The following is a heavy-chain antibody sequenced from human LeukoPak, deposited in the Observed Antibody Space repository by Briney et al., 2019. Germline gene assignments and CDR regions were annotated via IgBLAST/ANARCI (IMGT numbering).Heavy chain of an antibody. J-gene: IGHJ3*02. D-gene: IGHD7-27*01. CDR3: TRGPKNWGRSSFDM. V-gene: IGHV3-48*01. CDR2: ISSSSSPI. CDR1: AFTFSNYA. Sequence: GGSLRLSCAGSAFTFSNYAMSWVRQAPGKGLEWVSYISSSSSPIYYADSVKGRFTISRDNAKNSLYLQMNSLRVEDTAVYYCTRGPKNWGRSSFDMWGQGTMVTVSS.